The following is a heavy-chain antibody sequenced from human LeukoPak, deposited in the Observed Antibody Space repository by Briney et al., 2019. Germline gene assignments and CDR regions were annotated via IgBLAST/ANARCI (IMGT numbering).Heavy chain of an antibody. Sequence: ASVKVSCKASGYTFTSYDINSVRQATGQGLEWMGWMNPNSGNTGYAQKFQGRVTMTRNTSISTAYMELSSLRSEDTAVYYCARAGDYDSSGYYFYYYYGMDVWGQGTTVTVSS. CDR1: GYTFTSYD. CDR3: ARAGDYDSSGYYFYYYYGMDV. J-gene: IGHJ6*02. D-gene: IGHD3-22*01. CDR2: MNPNSGNT. V-gene: IGHV1-8*01.